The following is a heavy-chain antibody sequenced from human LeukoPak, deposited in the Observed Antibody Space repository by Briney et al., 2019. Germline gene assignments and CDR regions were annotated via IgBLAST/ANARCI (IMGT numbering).Heavy chain of an antibody. CDR2: ISGSGGDT. CDR3: AKEGSYSSSWWDYYYYGMDV. J-gene: IGHJ6*02. V-gene: IGHV3-23*01. D-gene: IGHD6-13*01. CDR1: GFDFRGYA. Sequence: GGSLRLSCAASGFDFRGYAMTWVRQAPGKGLEWVSSISGSGGDTYYADSVKGRFTISRANSKNTLYLQMNSLRAEDTAVYYCAKEGSYSSSWWDYYYYGMDVWGQGTTVTVSS.